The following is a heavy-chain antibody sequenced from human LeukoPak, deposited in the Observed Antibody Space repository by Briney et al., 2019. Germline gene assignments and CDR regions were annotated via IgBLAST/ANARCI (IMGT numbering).Heavy chain of an antibody. D-gene: IGHD6-13*01. V-gene: IGHV4-38-2*02. Sequence: SETLSLTCTVSSYSISSGYYWGWIRQPPGKGLEWIASINHSGITYYNPSLKSRVTISVDTSKNQFYLKLSSVTAADTAVYYCARQWGSSSWYSDYWGQGTLVTVSS. J-gene: IGHJ4*02. CDR3: ARQWGSSSWYSDY. CDR2: INHSGIT. CDR1: SYSISSGYY.